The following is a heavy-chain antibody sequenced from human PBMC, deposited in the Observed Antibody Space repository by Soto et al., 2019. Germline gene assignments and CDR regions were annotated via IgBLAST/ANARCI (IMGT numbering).Heavy chain of an antibody. CDR1: GYTFTGYY. CDR2: INPNSGGT. Sequence: PGASVKVSCKASGYTFTGYYMHWVRQAPGQGLEWMGWINPNSGGTNYAQKFQGWVTMTRDTSISTAYMELSRLRSDDTAVYYCARNQIVGATSFDYWGQGTLVTVSS. V-gene: IGHV1-2*04. CDR3: ARNQIVGATSFDY. J-gene: IGHJ4*02. D-gene: IGHD1-26*01.